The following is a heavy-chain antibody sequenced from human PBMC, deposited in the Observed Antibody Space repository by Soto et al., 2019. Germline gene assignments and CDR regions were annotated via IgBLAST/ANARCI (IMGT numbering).Heavy chain of an antibody. D-gene: IGHD4-17*01. J-gene: IGHJ5*02. Sequence: QVQLQESGPGLVKPSQTLSLTCTVSGGSISSGGYDWSWILQHPGKGLEWIGYIYYSGSTYNNQSLKRRVTISVDTSKNQFSLKLSSVTAADTAVYYCERVYYGDPRWFDPWGQGTLVTVSS. CDR3: ERVYYGDPRWFDP. CDR1: GGSISSGGYD. CDR2: IYYSGST. V-gene: IGHV4-31*03.